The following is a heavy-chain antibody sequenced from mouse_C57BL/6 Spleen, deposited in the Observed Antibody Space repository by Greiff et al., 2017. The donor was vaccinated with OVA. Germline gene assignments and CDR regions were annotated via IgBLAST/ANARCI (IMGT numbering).Heavy chain of an antibody. CDR1: GYTFTSYW. CDR3: AREYYGSSPSAMDY. J-gene: IGHJ4*01. D-gene: IGHD1-1*01. CDR2: IYPGSGST. V-gene: IGHV1-55*01. Sequence: QVQLKQPGAELVKPGASVKMSCKASGYTFTSYWITWVKQRPGQGLEWIGDIYPGSGSTNYNEKFKSKATLTVDTSSSTAYMQLSSLTSEDSAVYYCAREYYGSSPSAMDYWGQGTPVPVSS.